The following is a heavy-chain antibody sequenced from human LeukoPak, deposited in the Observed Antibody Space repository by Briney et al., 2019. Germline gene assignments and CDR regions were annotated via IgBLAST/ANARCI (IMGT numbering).Heavy chain of an antibody. Sequence: SQTLSLTCTVSGGSISSGGYYWSWIRQPPGKGLEWIGYIYYSGSTNYNPSLKSRVTISVDTSKNQFSLKLSSVTAADTAVYYCARRYCSSTSCYEPYNWFDPWGQGTLVTVSS. J-gene: IGHJ5*02. V-gene: IGHV4-61*08. CDR1: GGSISSGGYY. CDR3: ARRYCSSTSCYEPYNWFDP. CDR2: IYYSGST. D-gene: IGHD2-2*01.